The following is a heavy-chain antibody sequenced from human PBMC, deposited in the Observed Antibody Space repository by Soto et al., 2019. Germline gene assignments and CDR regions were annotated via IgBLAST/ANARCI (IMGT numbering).Heavy chain of an antibody. V-gene: IGHV3-23*01. J-gene: IGHJ4*02. Sequence: EVQLLESGGGLVQPGGSLRLSCAASGFTFSSYAMSWVRQAPGKGLEWVSAISGSGGSTYYADSVKGRFTISRDNSKDTLYLQMNSLRDEDTAVYYCAKCPGYSYGWDFDYWGQGTLVTVSS. CDR2: ISGSGGST. CDR3: AKCPGYSYGWDFDY. CDR1: GFTFSSYA. D-gene: IGHD5-18*01.